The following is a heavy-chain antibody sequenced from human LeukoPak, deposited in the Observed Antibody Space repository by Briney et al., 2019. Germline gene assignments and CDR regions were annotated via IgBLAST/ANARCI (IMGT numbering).Heavy chain of an antibody. V-gene: IGHV1-2*02. J-gene: IGHJ5*02. Sequence: ASVKVSCKASGYTFTGYYMHWVRQAPGQGLEWMGWINPNSGGTSYAQKLQGRVTMTTDTSTSTAYMELRSLRSDDTAVYYCARDNGWYGHGWFDPWGQGTLVTVSS. CDR1: GYTFTGYY. CDR2: INPNSGGT. D-gene: IGHD6-19*01. CDR3: ARDNGWYGHGWFDP.